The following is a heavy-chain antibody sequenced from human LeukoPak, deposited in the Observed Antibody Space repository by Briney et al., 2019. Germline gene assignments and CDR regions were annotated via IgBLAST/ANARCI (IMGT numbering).Heavy chain of an antibody. CDR3: AREGPYYYDSSGEFDY. CDR1: GGSISSGGYS. CDR2: IYTSGST. J-gene: IGHJ4*02. V-gene: IGHV4-61*02. D-gene: IGHD3-22*01. Sequence: SQTLSLTCAVSGGSISSGGYSWSWIRQPAGKGLEWIGRIYTSGSTNYNPSLKSRVTMSVDTSKNQFSLKLSSVTAADTAVYYCAREGPYYYDSSGEFDYWGQGTLVTVSS.